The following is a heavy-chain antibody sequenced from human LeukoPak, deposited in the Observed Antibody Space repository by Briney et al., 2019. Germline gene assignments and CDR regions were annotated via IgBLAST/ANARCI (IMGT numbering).Heavy chain of an antibody. V-gene: IGHV3-9*01. J-gene: IGHJ5*02. D-gene: IGHD6-13*01. Sequence: GGSLRLSCAASGFTFDDYAMHWVRQAPGKGLEWVSGISWNSGSTAYADSVKGRFTISRDNANNSLSLLMNGLRVEDTAFYYCAKWNRQPLVKGWFDTWGQGALVIVSS. CDR3: AKWNRQPLVKGWFDT. CDR2: ISWNSGST. CDR1: GFTFDDYA.